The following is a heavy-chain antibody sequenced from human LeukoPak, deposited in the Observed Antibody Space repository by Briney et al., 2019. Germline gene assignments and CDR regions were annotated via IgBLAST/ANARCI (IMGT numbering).Heavy chain of an antibody. CDR3: ARRSGRYYYDSSGYSYYFDY. CDR1: GYTFTSYG. CDR2: ISAYNGNT. D-gene: IGHD3-22*01. V-gene: IGHV1-18*01. Sequence: ASVKVSCKASGYTFTSYGISWVRQAPGQGLEWMGWISAYNGNTNYAQKLQGRVTMTTDTSTSTAYMELRSLRSDDTAVYYCARRSGRYYYDSSGYSYYFDYWGQGTLVTVSS. J-gene: IGHJ4*02.